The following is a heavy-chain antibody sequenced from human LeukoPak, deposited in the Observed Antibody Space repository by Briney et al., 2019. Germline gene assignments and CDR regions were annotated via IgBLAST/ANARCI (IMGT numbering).Heavy chain of an antibody. CDR2: IYYSGST. Sequence: PSETLSLTCTVSGGSISSGSYYWSWIRQPAGKGLEWIGYIYYSGSTNYNPSLKSRVTISVDTSKNQFSLKLSSVTAADTAVYYCASRYCSGGSCRRAGYYYMDVWGKGTTVTVSS. CDR3: ASRYCSGGSCRRAGYYYMDV. CDR1: GGSISSGSYY. D-gene: IGHD2-15*01. V-gene: IGHV4-61*10. J-gene: IGHJ6*03.